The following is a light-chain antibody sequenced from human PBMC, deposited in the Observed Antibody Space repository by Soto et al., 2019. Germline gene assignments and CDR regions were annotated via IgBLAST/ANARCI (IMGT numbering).Light chain of an antibody. CDR1: ESVSSTY. CDR2: ATS. V-gene: IGKV3-20*01. Sequence: IVMPQSPDTLSASPGERATLSCRARESVSSTYFAWYQQKPGQAPRLLIYATSSRATGIPDRFSGSGSGTDFTLTISRLEPEDFAVYYCQQYGRTPYTFGRGTRLEIK. CDR3: QQYGRTPYT. J-gene: IGKJ2*01.